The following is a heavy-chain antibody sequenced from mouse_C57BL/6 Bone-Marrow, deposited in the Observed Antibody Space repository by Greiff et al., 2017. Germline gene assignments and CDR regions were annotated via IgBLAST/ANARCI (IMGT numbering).Heavy chain of an antibody. J-gene: IGHJ2*01. Sequence: VQLQQPGAELVKPGASVKLSCKASGYTFTSYWMQWVKQRPGQGLEWIGEIDPSDSYTNSNQKFKGKATLTVDTSSSTAYMQLSSLTSEDSAVYYCAGFYGYFYYFDYWGQGTTLTVSS. V-gene: IGHV1-50*01. CDR3: AGFYGYFYYFDY. D-gene: IGHD2-2*01. CDR2: IDPSDSYT. CDR1: GYTFTSYW.